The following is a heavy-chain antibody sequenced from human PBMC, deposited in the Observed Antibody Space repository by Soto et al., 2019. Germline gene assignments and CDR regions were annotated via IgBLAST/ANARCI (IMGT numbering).Heavy chain of an antibody. Sequence: QVQLQESGPGLVKPSETVSLTCTVSGGSISSYYWSWIRQPPGKGLEWIGYNHYSGSTKYNPSLKSRVTISVDTSKNQFSLKLSSVTAADTAVYYCARRLIRGVIDYWGHGTLVTVSS. CDR3: ARRLIRGVIDY. CDR1: GGSISSYY. D-gene: IGHD3-10*01. CDR2: NHYSGST. J-gene: IGHJ4*01. V-gene: IGHV4-59*08.